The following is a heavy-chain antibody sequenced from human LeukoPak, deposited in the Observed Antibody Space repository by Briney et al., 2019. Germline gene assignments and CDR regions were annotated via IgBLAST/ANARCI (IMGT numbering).Heavy chain of an antibody. V-gene: IGHV4-39*01. D-gene: IGHD3-3*02. J-gene: IGHJ4*02. Sequence: SETLSLTCTVSGGSISSGSYYWGWIRQPPGKGLEWIGSIYYSGSTYYNPSLKSRVTISVDTSKNQFSLKLSSVTAADTAVYYCARHSRIFGVIDYWGQGTLVTVSS. CDR3: ARHSRIFGVIDY. CDR2: IYYSGST. CDR1: GGSISSGSYY.